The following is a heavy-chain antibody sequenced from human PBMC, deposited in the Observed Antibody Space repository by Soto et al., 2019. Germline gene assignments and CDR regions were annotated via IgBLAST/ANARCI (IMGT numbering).Heavy chain of an antibody. CDR1: GFTFSDYY. CDR3: ARETNGFMGAIAPAGYYYYGMDV. Sequence: QVQLVESGGGLVKPGRSLRLSCAASGFTFSDYYMSWIRQAPGKGLEWVSYISSSGSTIYYADSVKGRFTISRDNAKNSLYLQMNSLRAEDTAVYYCARETNGFMGAIAPAGYYYYGMDVWGQGTTVTVSS. J-gene: IGHJ6*02. D-gene: IGHD1-26*01. V-gene: IGHV3-11*01. CDR2: ISSSGSTI.